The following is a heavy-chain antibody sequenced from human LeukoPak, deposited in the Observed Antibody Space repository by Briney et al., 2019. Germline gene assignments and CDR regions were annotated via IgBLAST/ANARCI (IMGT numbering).Heavy chain of an antibody. CDR1: GYTLTSYG. J-gene: IGHJ4*02. Sequence: GASVKVSCKASGYTLTSYGISWVRQAPGQGLEWMGWISAYNGNTNYAQKLQGRVTITTDTSTSTAYMELRSLRSDDTAAAYCARLKWAFGGVTTTGAFDYWGQGSLVTVSS. V-gene: IGHV1-18*01. CDR2: ISAYNGNT. CDR3: ARLKWAFGGVTTTGAFDY. D-gene: IGHD3-3*01.